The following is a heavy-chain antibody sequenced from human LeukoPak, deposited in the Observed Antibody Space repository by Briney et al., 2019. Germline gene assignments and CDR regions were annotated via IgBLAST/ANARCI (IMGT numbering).Heavy chain of an antibody. CDR1: GFTFSSYD. J-gene: IGHJ6*03. Sequence: GGSLRLSCAASGFTFSSYDMSWVRQAPGKGLEWVSSITLSCGSTFYADSVKGRFTISRDNSKNTLYLQMNSLGAEDTAVYYCAKRGNPAVGHHYLDVWGEGTTVSVSS. V-gene: IGHV3-23*01. D-gene: IGHD2-2*01. CDR3: AKRGNPAVGHHYLDV. CDR2: ITLSCGST.